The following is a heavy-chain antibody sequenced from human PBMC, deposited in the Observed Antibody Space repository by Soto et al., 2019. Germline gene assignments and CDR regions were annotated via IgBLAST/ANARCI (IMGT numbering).Heavy chain of an antibody. Sequence: PSETLSLTCTVSGGSISSGDYYWSWIRQPPGKGLEWIGYIYYSGSTYYNPSLKSRVTISVDTSKNQFSLKLSSVTAADTAVYYCANYGDYVDAFDIWGQGTMVTVSS. CDR1: GGSISSGDYY. CDR2: IYYSGST. CDR3: ANYGDYVDAFDI. J-gene: IGHJ3*02. D-gene: IGHD4-17*01. V-gene: IGHV4-30-4*01.